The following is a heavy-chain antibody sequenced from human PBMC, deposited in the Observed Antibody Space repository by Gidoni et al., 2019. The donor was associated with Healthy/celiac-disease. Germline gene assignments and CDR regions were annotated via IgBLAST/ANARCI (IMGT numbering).Heavy chain of an antibody. Sequence: EVQLVESGRGLVQPGGSLRLSCAASGFTVSSNYMSWVRQAPGKGLEWVSVIYSGGSTYYADSVKGRFTISRDNSKNTLYLQMNSLRAEDTAVYYCARGGVSTGDYYYYYGMDVWGQGTTVTVSS. J-gene: IGHJ6*02. CDR2: IYSGGST. CDR3: ARGGVSTGDYYYYYGMDV. V-gene: IGHV3-66*01. CDR1: GFTVSSNY. D-gene: IGHD2-8*01.